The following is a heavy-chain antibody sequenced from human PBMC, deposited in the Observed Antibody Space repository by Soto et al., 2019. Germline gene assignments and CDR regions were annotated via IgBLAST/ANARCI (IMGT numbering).Heavy chain of an antibody. V-gene: IGHV4-61*01. CDR3: ARDREEGHYYGMDV. CDR2: IYNSGST. J-gene: IGHJ6*02. CDR1: GGSVSSGFYY. Sequence: SETLSLTCPVSGGSVSSGFYYWSWIRQPPGKGLEWIGYIYNSGSTNYNPSLKSRVTISVDTSKNQFSLKLSSVTAADTAVYYCARDREEGHYYGMDVWGQGTTVTVSS.